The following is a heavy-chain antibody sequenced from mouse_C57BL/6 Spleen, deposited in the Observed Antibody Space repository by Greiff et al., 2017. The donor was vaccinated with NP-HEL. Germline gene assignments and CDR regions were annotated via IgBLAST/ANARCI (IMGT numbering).Heavy chain of an antibody. D-gene: IGHD3-2*02. CDR3: ARGRLRFAY. V-gene: IGHV5-17*01. CDR2: ISSGSSTI. CDR1: GFTFSDYG. Sequence: EVKLVESGGGLVMPGGSLKLSCAASGFTFSDYGMHWVRQAPEKGLEWVAYISSGSSTIYYADTVKGRFTISRDNAKNTLFLQMTSLRSEDTAMYYCARGRLRFAYWGQGTLVTVSA. J-gene: IGHJ3*01.